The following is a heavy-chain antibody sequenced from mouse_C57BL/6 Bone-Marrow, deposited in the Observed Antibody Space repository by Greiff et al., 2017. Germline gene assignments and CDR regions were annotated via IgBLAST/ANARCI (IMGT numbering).Heavy chain of an antibody. CDR1: GYSFTDYN. Sequence: VQLKESGPELVKPGASVKISCKASGYSFTDYNMNWVKQSNGKSLEWIGVINPNDGTTSYNQKFKGKATLTVDHSSSTAYMQLNSLTSEDSAVYYCARGYDYDYAMDYWGQGTSVTVSS. D-gene: IGHD2-4*01. J-gene: IGHJ4*01. CDR2: INPNDGTT. CDR3: ARGYDYDYAMDY. V-gene: IGHV1-39*01.